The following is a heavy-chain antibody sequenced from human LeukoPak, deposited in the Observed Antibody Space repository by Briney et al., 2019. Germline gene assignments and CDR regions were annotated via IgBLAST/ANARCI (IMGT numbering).Heavy chain of an antibody. Sequence: PGGSLRLSCAASGFTFSSYSMNWVRQAPGKGLEWVSSIISISSYIYYSDSVKGRFTISRDNAKNSLYLQMNRLRAEDTAVYYCARAGSSSWYPSFFDYWGQGTLVTVSS. J-gene: IGHJ4*02. V-gene: IGHV3-21*01. CDR2: IISISSYI. CDR1: GFTFSSYS. D-gene: IGHD6-13*01. CDR3: ARAGSSSWYPSFFDY.